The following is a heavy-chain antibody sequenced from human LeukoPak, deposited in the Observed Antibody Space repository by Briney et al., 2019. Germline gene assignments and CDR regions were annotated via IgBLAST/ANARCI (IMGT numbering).Heavy chain of an antibody. D-gene: IGHD4-11*01. CDR3: ARRPFPPTTVTTSYYYMDV. J-gene: IGHJ6*03. CDR2: FNWVGGST. V-gene: IGHV3-20*04. CDR1: GFTFDDYG. Sequence: PGGSLRLSCEDSGFTFDDYGMSWVRQAPGRGLDGFSGFNWVGGSTFYADSVKGRFTISRDNAKNSLYLQMNSLRAEDTAVYYCARRPFPPTTVTTSYYYMDVWGKGTTVTVSS.